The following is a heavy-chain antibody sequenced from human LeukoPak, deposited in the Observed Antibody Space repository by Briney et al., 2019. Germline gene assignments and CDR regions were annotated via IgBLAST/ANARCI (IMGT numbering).Heavy chain of an antibody. J-gene: IGHJ1*01. CDR2: IYYSGST. D-gene: IGHD3-3*01. CDR1: GGSISSSSYY. CDR3: ARTPYYDFWSGYLGYFQH. V-gene: IGHV4-39*01. Sequence: SETLSLTCTVSGGSISSSSYYWGWIRQPPGKGLERIGSIYYSGSTYYNPSLKSRVTISVDTSKNQFSLKLSSVTAADTAVYYCARTPYYDFWSGYLGYFQHWGQGTLVTVSS.